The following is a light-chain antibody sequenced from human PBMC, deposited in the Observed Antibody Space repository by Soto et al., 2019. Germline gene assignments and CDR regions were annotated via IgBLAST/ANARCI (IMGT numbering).Light chain of an antibody. Sequence: DIQMTQSPSTLSASVGDRVTITCRASQIIDTWLAWYQQKPGKAPKLLIHDISSLESGVPSRFSGSGSGTEFTLAISDLQPDDLATYYCQQYHRFPLTFGGGTKVEI. J-gene: IGKJ4*01. CDR1: QIIDTW. CDR3: QQYHRFPLT. V-gene: IGKV1-5*01. CDR2: DIS.